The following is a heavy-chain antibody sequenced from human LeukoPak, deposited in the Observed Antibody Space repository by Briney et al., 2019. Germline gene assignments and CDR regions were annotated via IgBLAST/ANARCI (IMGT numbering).Heavy chain of an antibody. V-gene: IGHV1-18*01. D-gene: IGHD3-3*01. J-gene: IGHJ6*02. CDR2: ISAYNGNT. CDR1: GYTFTSYG. CDR3: AREDRTICGVVNWYYGMDV. Sequence: ASVKVSCKASGYTFTSYGISWVRQAPGQGLEWMGWISAYNGNTNYAQKLQGRVTMTTDTSTSKDYMELRSLRSDDTAVYYCAREDRTICGVVNWYYGMDVWGQGTTVTVSS.